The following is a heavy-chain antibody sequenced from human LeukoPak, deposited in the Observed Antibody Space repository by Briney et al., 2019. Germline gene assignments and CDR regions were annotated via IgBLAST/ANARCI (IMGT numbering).Heavy chain of an antibody. CDR3: ARAYYDILTGYYNY. D-gene: IGHD3-9*01. Sequence: PGGSLRLSCAASGFTVSSNYMSWVRQAPGKGLEWVSVIYSGGSTYYADSVKGRFTISRDNSKNTLYLQMNSLRAEDTAVYYCARAYYDILTGYYNYWGQGTLVTVSS. J-gene: IGHJ4*02. CDR2: IYSGGST. V-gene: IGHV3-66*01. CDR1: GFTVSSNY.